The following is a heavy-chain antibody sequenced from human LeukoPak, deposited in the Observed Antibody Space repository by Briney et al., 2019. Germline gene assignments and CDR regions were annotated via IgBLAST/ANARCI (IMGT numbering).Heavy chain of an antibody. CDR2: ISGSGGST. Sequence: GGSLRLSCAASGCTFSSYAMSWVRQAPGKGLEWVSAISGSGGSTYYAASVKGRSTMSRDNSKNTQYMQMNSLRAEDTAVYYCAKDSVSYGDPRMFGPWGQGTLVTVSS. D-gene: IGHD4-17*01. J-gene: IGHJ5*02. CDR1: GCTFSSYA. V-gene: IGHV3-23*01. CDR3: AKDSVSYGDPRMFGP.